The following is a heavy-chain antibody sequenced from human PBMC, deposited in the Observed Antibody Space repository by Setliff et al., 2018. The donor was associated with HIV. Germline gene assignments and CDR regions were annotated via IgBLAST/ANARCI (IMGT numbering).Heavy chain of an antibody. J-gene: IGHJ4*02. CDR3: VRDWLVREIIAVYYFDH. V-gene: IGHV3-21*01. Sequence: PGGSLRLSCAASGFTFSGYSMNWVRQAPGKGLEWVSSISSSGNSIYYADSVKGRFSISRDNAKNSLYLQMNSLRAEDTAVYYCVRDWLVREIIAVYYFDHWGQGTLVTVSS. CDR2: ISSSGNSI. CDR1: GFTFSGYS. D-gene: IGHD3-10*01.